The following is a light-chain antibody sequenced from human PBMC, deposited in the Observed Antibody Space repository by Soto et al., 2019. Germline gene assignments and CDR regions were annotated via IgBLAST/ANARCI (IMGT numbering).Light chain of an antibody. Sequence: DVVMTQSPLSLPVTLGQPASISCRSSQSLVYSDGNTFLSWFQQRPGQSPRRLIYKVSNRDSGVPDRFSGSGSGTDFTLKITRVEAADVGVYYCMQGTHWPPIFGPGTKVDIK. V-gene: IGKV2-30*01. J-gene: IGKJ3*01. CDR2: KVS. CDR3: MQGTHWPPI. CDR1: QSLVYSDGNTF.